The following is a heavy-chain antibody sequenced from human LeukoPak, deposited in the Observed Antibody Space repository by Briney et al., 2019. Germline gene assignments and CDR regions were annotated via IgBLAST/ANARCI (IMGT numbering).Heavy chain of an antibody. CDR3: AREHMVRGVINR. CDR2: IYSSGST. Sequence: SETLSLTCTVSGGSISTYYWSWIRQPAGKRLEWLGRIYSSGSTNYNPSLESRVTVSVDTSKNQFSLKLSSVTAADTAVYYCAREHMVRGVINRWGQGALVTVSS. D-gene: IGHD3-10*01. CDR1: GGSISTYY. J-gene: IGHJ4*02. V-gene: IGHV4-4*07.